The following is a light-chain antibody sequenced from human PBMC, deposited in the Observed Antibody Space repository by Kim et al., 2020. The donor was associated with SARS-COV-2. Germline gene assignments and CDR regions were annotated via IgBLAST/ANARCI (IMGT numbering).Light chain of an antibody. CDR2: GAS. J-gene: IGKJ1*01. CDR1: QNIGDN. V-gene: IGKV3-15*01. CDR3: QQYDNGWT. Sequence: EIILTQSPVTLFVSLGERATLSCRANQNIGDNLAWYQQKIGQSPRLLIYGASTRATGVPARFSGIGSETEFTLTISSLQSEDLGIYYCQQYDNGWTFGQGTKVDIK.